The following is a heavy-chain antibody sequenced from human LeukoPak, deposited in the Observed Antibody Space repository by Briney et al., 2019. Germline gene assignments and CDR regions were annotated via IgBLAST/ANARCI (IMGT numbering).Heavy chain of an antibody. CDR3: AKDLTSSWFGEFRYYFDY. CDR2: ISAGDGDNP. D-gene: IGHD3-10*01. CDR1: GFTFRNFA. V-gene: IGHV3-23*01. Sequence: GGSLRLSCAASGFTFRNFAMGWVRQAPGKGLEWVSVISAGDGDNPYYADSVKGRFTISRDNSKNTLYLQMNSLRAEDTAVYYCAKDLTSSWFGEFRYYFDYWGQGTLVTVSS. J-gene: IGHJ4*02.